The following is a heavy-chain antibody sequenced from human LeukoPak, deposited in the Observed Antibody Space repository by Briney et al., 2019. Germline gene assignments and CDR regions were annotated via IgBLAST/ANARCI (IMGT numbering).Heavy chain of an antibody. Sequence: SETLSLTCTVSGGSISSYYWSWIRQPPGKGLEWIGYIYYSGSTNYNPSLKSRVTISVDTSKNQFSLKLSSVTAADTAVYYCARVQSITMIVALGYWGQGTLVTVSS. D-gene: IGHD3-22*01. CDR1: GGSISSYY. CDR2: IYYSGST. CDR3: ARVQSITMIVALGY. J-gene: IGHJ4*02. V-gene: IGHV4-59*08.